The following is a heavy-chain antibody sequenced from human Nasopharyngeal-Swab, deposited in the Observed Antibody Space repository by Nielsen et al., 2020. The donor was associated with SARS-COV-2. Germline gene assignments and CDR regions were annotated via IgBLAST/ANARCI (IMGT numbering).Heavy chain of an antibody. CDR1: GFTFSNYG. D-gene: IGHD3-10*01. CDR3: AKERFYSGSGKYPRDFDY. J-gene: IGHJ4*02. Sequence: GETLKISCVASGFTFSNYGMHWVRQAPGKGLEWVAIISYDGSNKYHADSVKGRFTISKDNSKSTLYLQMSSLRADDTAVYYCAKERFYSGSGKYPRDFDYWGQGTPVTVSS. V-gene: IGHV3-30*18. CDR2: ISYDGSNK.